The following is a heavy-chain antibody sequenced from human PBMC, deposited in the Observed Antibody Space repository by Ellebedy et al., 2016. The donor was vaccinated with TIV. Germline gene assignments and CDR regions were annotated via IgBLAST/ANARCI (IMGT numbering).Heavy chain of an antibody. CDR2: ISSSSSSK. D-gene: IGHD2-2*01. J-gene: IGHJ6*02. CDR1: GFIFSRYS. Sequence: GESLKISCAASGFIFSRYSMSWVRQAPGKGLEWVSFISSSSSSKYYADSVKGRFTISRDNAKNSLYLQMNSLRDEDTAVYYCAREILLVPAAIVSDLTTRYFYYNGLDVWGQGTTVTVSS. V-gene: IGHV3-48*02. CDR3: AREILLVPAAIVSDLTTRYFYYNGLDV.